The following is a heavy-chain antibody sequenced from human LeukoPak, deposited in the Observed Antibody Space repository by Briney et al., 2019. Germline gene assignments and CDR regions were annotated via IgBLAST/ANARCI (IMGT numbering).Heavy chain of an antibody. CDR3: ARGAVPAADGFFDY. CDR2: MNPNSGNT. V-gene: IGHV1-8*01. J-gene: IGHJ4*02. Sequence: ASVKVSCKASGYTFTSYDINWVRQATGQGLEWMGWMNPNSGNTGYAQKFQGRVTMTRNTCISTAYMELSSLRSEDTAVYYCARGAVPAADGFFDYWGQGTLVTVSS. D-gene: IGHD2-2*01. CDR1: GYTFTSYD.